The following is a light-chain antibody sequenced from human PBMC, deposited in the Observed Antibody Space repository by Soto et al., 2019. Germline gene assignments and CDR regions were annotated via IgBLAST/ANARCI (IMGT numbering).Light chain of an antibody. V-gene: IGLV2-14*01. CDR1: DSDVGGYNY. Sequence: QSALTQPASVSGSPGQSITISCTGTDSDVGGYNYVSWYQQHPGKAPKLMIYEVNNRPSGVSNRFSGSKSGNTASLTISGLQAEDEADYYCSSYTSSSTVVFGGGTKLTVL. CDR2: EVN. J-gene: IGLJ2*01. CDR3: SSYTSSSTVV.